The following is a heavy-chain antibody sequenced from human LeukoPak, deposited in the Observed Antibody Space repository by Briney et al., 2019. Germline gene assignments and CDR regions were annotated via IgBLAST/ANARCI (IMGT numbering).Heavy chain of an antibody. Sequence: ASVKVSCKASGYTFTGYYMHWVRQAPGHGLEWMGWISAYNGNTNSAQKLQGRVTLTTDTSSSTAYMELRSLRSEDTAVYYCARAQGSGVDWGQGTLVTVSS. V-gene: IGHV1-18*01. D-gene: IGHD3-10*01. CDR3: ARAQGSGVD. CDR2: ISAYNGNT. J-gene: IGHJ4*02. CDR1: GYTFTGYY.